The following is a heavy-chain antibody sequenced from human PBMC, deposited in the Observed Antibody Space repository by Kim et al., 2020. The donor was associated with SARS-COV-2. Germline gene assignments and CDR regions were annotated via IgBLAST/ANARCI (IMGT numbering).Heavy chain of an antibody. Sequence: GGSLRLSCAASGFTFSSYWMTWVRQAPGKGLEWVANINQDGSERYYVDSVEGRFTFSRDNAKNLLYLQMNSLRNEDTAVYYCTRWDAFDIWGQGTVVTVS. V-gene: IGHV3-7*01. CDR1: GFTFSSYW. CDR2: INQDGSER. J-gene: IGHJ3*02. CDR3: TRWDAFDI.